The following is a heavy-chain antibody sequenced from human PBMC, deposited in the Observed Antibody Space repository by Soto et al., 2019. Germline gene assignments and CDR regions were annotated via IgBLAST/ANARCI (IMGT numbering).Heavy chain of an antibody. Sequence: KPSETLSLTCTVSGGSISSYYWSWIRQPAGKGLEWIGRIYTSGSTNYNPSLKSRVTMSVDTSKNQFSLKLSSVTAADTAVYYCARGYCSGGSCYRVFDYWGQGTLVTVSS. CDR2: IYTSGST. CDR3: ARGYCSGGSCYRVFDY. V-gene: IGHV4-4*07. J-gene: IGHJ4*02. CDR1: GGSISSYY. D-gene: IGHD2-15*01.